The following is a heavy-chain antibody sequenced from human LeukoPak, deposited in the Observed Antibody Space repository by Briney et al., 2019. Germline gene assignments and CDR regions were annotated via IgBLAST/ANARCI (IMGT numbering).Heavy chain of an antibody. V-gene: IGHV4-30-4*01. CDR1: GGSTSSGDYY. J-gene: IGHJ4*02. CDR3: ARVGADFWSGSHFDY. D-gene: IGHD3-3*01. Sequence: SETLSLTCTVSGGSTSSGDYYWSWIRQPPGKGLEWIGYIYYSGSTYYNPSLKSRVTISVDTSKNQFSLKLSSVTAADTAVYYCARVGADFWSGSHFDYWGQGTLVTVSS. CDR2: IYYSGST.